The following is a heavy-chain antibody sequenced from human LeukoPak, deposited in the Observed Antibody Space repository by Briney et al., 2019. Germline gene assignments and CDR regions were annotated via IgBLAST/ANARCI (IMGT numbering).Heavy chain of an antibody. J-gene: IGHJ4*02. V-gene: IGHV4-39*01. CDR3: ARQVVAVAGTGYFDY. CDR1: GGSISSYY. CDR2: IYYSGST. D-gene: IGHD6-19*01. Sequence: PSETLSLTCTVSGGSISSYYWGWIRQPPGKGLEWIGSIYYSGSTYYNASLKSRGTISVDTSKNQFSLKLNSVTAADTAVYFCARQVVAVAGTGYFDYWGQGTLVTVSS.